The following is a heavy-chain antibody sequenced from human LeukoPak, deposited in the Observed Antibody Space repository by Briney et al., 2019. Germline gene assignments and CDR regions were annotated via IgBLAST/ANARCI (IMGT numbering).Heavy chain of an antibody. D-gene: IGHD3-10*01. CDR1: GFTFSSYA. CDR2: ISGSGGST. J-gene: IGHJ4*02. Sequence: PGGSLRLSCAASGFTFSSYAMSWVRQAPGKGLEWVSAISGSGGSTYYADSVKGRFTISRDNSKNTLYLQMNSVRAEDTAVYYFAKVPAPYVSGSYTNGDDYWGQGTLVTVSS. CDR3: AKVPAPYVSGSYTNGDDY. V-gene: IGHV3-23*01.